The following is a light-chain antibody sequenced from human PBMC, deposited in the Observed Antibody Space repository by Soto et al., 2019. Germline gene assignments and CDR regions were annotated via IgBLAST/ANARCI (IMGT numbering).Light chain of an antibody. V-gene: IGKV3-11*01. J-gene: IGKJ5*01. Sequence: EIVLTQSPATLSLSPGERATLSCRASQSVSSYLAWYQQKPGQAPRLLIYDASNRATGIPARFSGSGSGTEFTITISSLEPEDFAVYYCQQRSNWPEITFGQGTRLEIK. CDR1: QSVSSY. CDR2: DAS. CDR3: QQRSNWPEIT.